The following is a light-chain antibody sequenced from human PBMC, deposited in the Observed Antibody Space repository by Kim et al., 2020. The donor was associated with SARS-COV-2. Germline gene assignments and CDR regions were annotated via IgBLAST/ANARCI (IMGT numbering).Light chain of an antibody. V-gene: IGLV1-47*01. CDR2: RNN. CDR1: GSNIGSNY. CDR3: EAWDDSLSVYV. J-gene: IGLJ1*01. Sequence: QAVVTQPPSASGTPGQRVTISCSGSGSNIGSNYVYWYQHLPGTAPKLLIYRNNQRPSGVPDRFSGSKSGTSASLAISGLRSDDEADYYCEAWDDSLSVYVFGTGTKVTVL.